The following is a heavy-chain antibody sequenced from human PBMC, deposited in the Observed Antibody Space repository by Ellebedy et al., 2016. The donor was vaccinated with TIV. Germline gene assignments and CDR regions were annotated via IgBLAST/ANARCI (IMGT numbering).Heavy chain of an antibody. CDR3: ARAWGDNGDPSIDY. V-gene: IGHV4-34*01. D-gene: IGHD4-17*01. J-gene: IGHJ4*02. CDR1: DGSFSNYL. CDR2: INHSGST. Sequence: SETLSLTXTIYDGSFSNYLWSWIRQPPGKGLEWIGDINHSGSTNYSPSLRSRVTISVDTSKNQFSLKLTSVTAADTAVYYCARAWGDNGDPSIDYWGQGALVTVSS.